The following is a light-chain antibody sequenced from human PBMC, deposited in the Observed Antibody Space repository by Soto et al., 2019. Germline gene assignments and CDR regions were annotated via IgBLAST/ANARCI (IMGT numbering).Light chain of an antibody. V-gene: IGKV4-1*01. CDR2: WAS. J-gene: IGKJ1*01. CDR3: KHYYSDPPWT. CDR1: QSVLYSFNNKNY. Sequence: IVMTQSPDSLAVSLGERATINCRSSQSVLYSFNNKNYLGWYQQKPGQAPKLLIYWASTREAGVTDRFSGSRSGTDFTLTISSLQAEDVAVYDCKHYYSDPPWTFGQGTKVEIK.